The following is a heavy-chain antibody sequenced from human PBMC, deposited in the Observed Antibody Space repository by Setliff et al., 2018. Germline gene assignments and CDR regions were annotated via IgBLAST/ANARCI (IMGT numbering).Heavy chain of an antibody. D-gene: IGHD3-10*01. J-gene: IGHJ5*02. CDR2: ISTSESS. V-gene: IGHV4-61*02. CDR3: ARASYGWGSHYKIKWFDP. CDR1: GGSISSGSYY. Sequence: SETLSLTCTVSGGSISSGSYYWSWIRQPAGKGLEWIGRISTSESSNYNPSLNSRVTISLDTSKNQFSLKLSSVTAADAAVYYCARASYGWGSHYKIKWFDPWGQGTLVTVSS.